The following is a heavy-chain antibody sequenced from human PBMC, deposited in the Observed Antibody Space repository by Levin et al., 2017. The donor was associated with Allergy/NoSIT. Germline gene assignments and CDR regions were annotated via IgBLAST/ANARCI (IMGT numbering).Heavy chain of an antibody. V-gene: IGHV3-48*02. J-gene: IGHJ2*01. D-gene: IGHD6-19*01. CDR3: ARDRGAVGGDWYFDL. CDR1: GFTFSSYS. CDR2: ISGRSTSM. Sequence: QAGGSLRLSCAASGFTFSSYSMNWVRQAPGKGLEWVSYISGRSTSMYYADSVKGRFTISRDNAKNSLFLQMSGLRDEDTAVYFCARDRGAVGGDWYFDLWGRGTLVTVSS.